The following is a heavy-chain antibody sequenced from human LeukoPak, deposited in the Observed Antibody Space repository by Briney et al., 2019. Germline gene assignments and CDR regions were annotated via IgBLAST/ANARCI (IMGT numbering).Heavy chain of an antibody. Sequence: ASVKVSCKASGYTLISYYMHWVRQAPGRGLEWMGIINPSDGTTTYAQNFQGRVTMTRDTSTSTVYMELSRLRSDDTAVYYCVPSGSYLYYFDYWGQGTLVTVSS. CDR2: INPSDGTT. CDR3: VPSGSYLYYFDY. D-gene: IGHD1-26*01. CDR1: GYTLISYY. V-gene: IGHV1-46*01. J-gene: IGHJ4*02.